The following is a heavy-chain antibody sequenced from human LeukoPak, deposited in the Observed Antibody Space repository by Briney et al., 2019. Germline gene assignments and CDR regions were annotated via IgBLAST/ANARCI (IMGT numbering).Heavy chain of an antibody. D-gene: IGHD3-9*01. Sequence: SETLSLTCTVSGGSISSYYWTWIRQPPGKGLEWIGYIYYSGSTNYNPSLKSRVTISVDTSKNQFSLKLTSVTAADTAVYYCARDNPTYYDIYSPVVDWGQGTLVTVSS. CDR1: GGSISSYY. CDR3: ARDNPTYYDIYSPVVD. J-gene: IGHJ4*02. CDR2: IYYSGST. V-gene: IGHV4-59*01.